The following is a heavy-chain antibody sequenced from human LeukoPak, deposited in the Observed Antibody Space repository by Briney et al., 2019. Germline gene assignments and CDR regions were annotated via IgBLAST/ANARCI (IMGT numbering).Heavy chain of an antibody. Sequence: ASVKVSCKASGYTFTIYGISWVRQAPGQGLEWMGWISAYNGNTNYAQKLQGRVTMTTDTSTSTAYMELRSLRSDDTAVYYCARDGRKMNYDFWSGRPNWFDPWGQGTLVTVSS. D-gene: IGHD3-3*01. J-gene: IGHJ5*02. CDR2: ISAYNGNT. CDR3: ARDGRKMNYDFWSGRPNWFDP. CDR1: GYTFTIYG. V-gene: IGHV1-18*01.